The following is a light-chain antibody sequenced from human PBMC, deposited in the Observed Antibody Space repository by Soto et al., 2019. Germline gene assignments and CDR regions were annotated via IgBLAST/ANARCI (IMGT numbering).Light chain of an antibody. V-gene: IGKV1-39*01. CDR3: QQIYVSPVT. J-gene: IGKJ1*01. CDR2: GAS. CDR1: QSISSC. Sequence: DIQMTQSPSSLSASVGDRVTITCRASQSISSCLNLYQQKPGKAPKLLIYGASNLLSGVPSWCSGNAAGADLIITISRLEPEDLATYFCQQIYVSPVTFGTGTKVEIQ.